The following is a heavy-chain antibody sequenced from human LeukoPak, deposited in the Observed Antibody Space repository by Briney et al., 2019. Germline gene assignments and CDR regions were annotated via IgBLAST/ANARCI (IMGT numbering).Heavy chain of an antibody. Sequence: GASVKVSCKASGYTFTSYAMNWVRQAPGQGLEWMGWINTNTGNPTYAQGFTGRFVFSLDTSVSTAYLQISSLKAEDTAVYYCARDPSLIAPYYYYYYMDVWGKGTTVTVSS. CDR1: GYTFTSYA. V-gene: IGHV7-4-1*02. CDR2: INTNTGNP. CDR3: ARDPSLIAPYYYYYYMDV. J-gene: IGHJ6*03. D-gene: IGHD2-15*01.